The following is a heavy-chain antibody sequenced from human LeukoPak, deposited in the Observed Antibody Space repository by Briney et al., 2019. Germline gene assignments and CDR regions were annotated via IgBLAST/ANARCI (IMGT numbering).Heavy chain of an antibody. Sequence: GGSLRLSCAASGFTFSGYAMSWVRQAPGKGLEWVSSISGSGGSTYYADSVKGRFTISRDNSKNTLYLQMNSLRPEDTAVYYCAKGNGFCSVTSCSYYYYMDVWGKGTTVTVSS. CDR2: ISGSGGST. J-gene: IGHJ6*03. V-gene: IGHV3-23*01. CDR1: GFTFSGYA. D-gene: IGHD2-2*01. CDR3: AKGNGFCSVTSCSYYYYMDV.